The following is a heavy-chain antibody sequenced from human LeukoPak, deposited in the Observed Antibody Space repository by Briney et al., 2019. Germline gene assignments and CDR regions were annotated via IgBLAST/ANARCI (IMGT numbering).Heavy chain of an antibody. CDR1: GGSFSGYY. CDR3: AKDIAVAGTGNDY. Sequence: SETLSLTCAVYGGSFSGYYWSWIRQPPGKGLEWIGEINHSGSTNYNPSLKSRVTISVDTSKNQFSLKLSSVTAADTAVYYCAKDIAVAGTGNDYWGQGTLVTVSS. D-gene: IGHD6-19*01. CDR2: INHSGST. V-gene: IGHV4-34*01. J-gene: IGHJ4*02.